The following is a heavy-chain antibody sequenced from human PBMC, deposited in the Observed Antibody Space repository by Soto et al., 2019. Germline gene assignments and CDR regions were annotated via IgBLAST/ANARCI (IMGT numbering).Heavy chain of an antibody. V-gene: IGHV1-69*02. CDR3: ASPKSTSRADYFDY. D-gene: IGHD1-1*01. CDR1: GGTFSSYT. Sequence: ASVKVSCKASGGTFSSYTISWVRQAPGQGLEWMGRIIPILGIANYAQKFQGRVTITADKSTSTAYMELSSLRSEDTAVYYCASPKSTSRADYFDYWGQGTLVTSPQ. CDR2: IIPILGIA. J-gene: IGHJ4*02.